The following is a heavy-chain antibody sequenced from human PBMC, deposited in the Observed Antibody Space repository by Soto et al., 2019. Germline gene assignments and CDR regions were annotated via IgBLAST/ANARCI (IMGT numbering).Heavy chain of an antibody. D-gene: IGHD6-19*01. Sequence: PGGSLRLSCAASGFTFSSYWMSWVRQAPGKGLEWVANIKEDETEKYYVDSVRGRFTISRDNAKNSLYLQMNSLRVEYTAVYYCARPVSSGWYMSDYWGRGILVTVSS. CDR3: ARPVSSGWYMSDY. CDR1: GFTFSSYW. J-gene: IGHJ4*02. CDR2: IKEDETEK. V-gene: IGHV3-7*01.